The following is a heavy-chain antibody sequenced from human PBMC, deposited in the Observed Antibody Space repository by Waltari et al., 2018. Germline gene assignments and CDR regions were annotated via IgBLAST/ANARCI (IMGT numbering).Heavy chain of an antibody. Sequence: QLQLQESGPGLVKPSETLSLTCTVSGGSISSSSYYWGWIRQAPGKGLEWVAFIRYDGSNKYYADSVKGRFTISRDNSKNTLYLQMNSLRAEDTAVYYCAREGERASYCTGGVCYPAFDIWGQGTMVTVSS. CDR1: GGSISSSSYY. V-gene: IGHV3-30*02. D-gene: IGHD2-8*02. CDR2: IRYDGSNK. CDR3: AREGERASYCTGGVCYPAFDI. J-gene: IGHJ3*02.